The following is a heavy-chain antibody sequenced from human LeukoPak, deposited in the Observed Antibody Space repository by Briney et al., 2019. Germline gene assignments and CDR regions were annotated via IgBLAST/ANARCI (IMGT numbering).Heavy chain of an antibody. D-gene: IGHD3-3*01. J-gene: IGHJ6*03. Sequence: GGSLRLSCAASGFTFSSYAMHCVRQAPGKGLEWVTFIRYEGSKKYYADSVKGRFTISRDNSENTLYLQMNSLRAEDTAVYYCAKGSKEVLFTRDHYMDVWGKGTTVTISS. CDR3: AKGSKEVLFTRDHYMDV. CDR1: GFTFSSYA. V-gene: IGHV3-30*02. CDR2: IRYEGSKK.